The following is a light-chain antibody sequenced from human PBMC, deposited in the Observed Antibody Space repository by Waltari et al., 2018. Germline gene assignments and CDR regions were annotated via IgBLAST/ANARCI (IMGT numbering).Light chain of an antibody. CDR1: QSVLYSSNNNNY. CDR2: CAS. J-gene: IGKJ4*01. CDR3: QQYYSTPLT. Sequence: DIVMTHSPASLAVSLGVRATINCKSSQSVLYSSNNNNYLAWYQQKPVQPPKLLIYCASTRESGVPDRFSGSGSGTDFTLTISSLQAEDVAVYYCQQYYSTPLTFGGGTKVEIK. V-gene: IGKV4-1*01.